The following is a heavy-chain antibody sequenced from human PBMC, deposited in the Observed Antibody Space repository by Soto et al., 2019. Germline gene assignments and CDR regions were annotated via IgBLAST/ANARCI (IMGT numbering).Heavy chain of an antibody. D-gene: IGHD3-16*02. J-gene: IGHJ4*02. Sequence: QFQLVQSGAEVKKPGASVKVSCKASGYTFTSYGISWVRQAPGQGLEWMGWISAYNGNTKNAQKLQGRVTMTTDTSTSTAYTEPRRLSSDDTAVSYCARDYPPVDYWGQGTLVTVSS. CDR2: ISAYNGNT. CDR1: GYTFTSYG. V-gene: IGHV1-18*01. CDR3: ARDYPPVDY.